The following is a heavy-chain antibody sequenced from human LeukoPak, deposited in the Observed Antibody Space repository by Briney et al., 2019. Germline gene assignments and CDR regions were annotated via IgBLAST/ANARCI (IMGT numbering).Heavy chain of an antibody. Sequence: ASVKVSCRASGYTFTSYAMHWVRQAPGKRLEWMGWINAGNGNTKYSQKFQGRVTITRDTSASTAYMELSSLRSEDTAVCYCARDGSAAMAHYFDYWGQGTLVTVSS. CDR2: INAGNGNT. D-gene: IGHD5-18*01. V-gene: IGHV1-3*01. J-gene: IGHJ4*02. CDR3: ARDGSAAMAHYFDY. CDR1: GYTFTSYA.